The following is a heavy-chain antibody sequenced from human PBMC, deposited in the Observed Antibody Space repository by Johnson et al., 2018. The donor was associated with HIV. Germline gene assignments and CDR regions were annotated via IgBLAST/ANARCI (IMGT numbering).Heavy chain of an antibody. CDR2: ISGSGGST. D-gene: IGHD4/OR15-4a*01. V-gene: IGHV3-66*03. CDR3: ARGGASDAFDI. J-gene: IGHJ3*02. Sequence: VQLVESGGGLIQPGGSLRLSCAASGFTVSSNYMSWVRQAPGKGLEWVSVISGSGGSTYYADSVKGRFTISRDNSKNTLYLQMNSLRAEDTAVYYCARGGASDAFDIWGQGTMVTVSS. CDR1: GFTVSSNY.